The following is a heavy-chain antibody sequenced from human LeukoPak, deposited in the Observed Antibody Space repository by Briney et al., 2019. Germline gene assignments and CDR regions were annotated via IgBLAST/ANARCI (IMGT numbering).Heavy chain of an antibody. CDR3: ARGQKAMEGGSGSYYHYDYYCGMDV. CDR2: NYYSGST. V-gene: IGHV4-28*03. Sequence: SDTLSLTCAVSGYSISSTNSWGWIRPPPGKGVALIGYNYYSGSTYYNPSLKSRVTISVATSKNQSCLKLRCLTAADPAGYYCARGQKAMEGGSGSYYHYDYYCGMDVWGQGTTVTVSS. CDR1: GYSISSTNS. D-gene: IGHD3-10*01. J-gene: IGHJ6*02.